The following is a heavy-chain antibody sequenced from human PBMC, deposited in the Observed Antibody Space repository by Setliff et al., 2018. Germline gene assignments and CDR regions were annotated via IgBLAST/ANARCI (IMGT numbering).Heavy chain of an antibody. CDR1: GGSINNYY. J-gene: IGHJ1*01. V-gene: IGHV4-4*07. D-gene: IGHD1-26*01. CDR3: ASRNSDGGPEYFQH. CDR2: VHSNVGT. Sequence: LSLTCTVSGGSINNYYWSWIRQPAGKGLEWIGRVHSNVGTNFNPSLKSRVTMSVDASKDQISLKLMSVTAADTAVYYCASRNSDGGPEYFQHWGQGALVTVSS.